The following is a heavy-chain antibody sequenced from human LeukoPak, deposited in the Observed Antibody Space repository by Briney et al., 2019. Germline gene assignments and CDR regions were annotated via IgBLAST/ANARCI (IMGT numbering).Heavy chain of an antibody. CDR1: GGSFSGYY. CDR2: TNHSGST. D-gene: IGHD6-13*01. Sequence: PSETLSLTCAVYGGSFSGYYWSWIRQPPGKGLEWIGETNHSGSTNYNPSLKSRVTISVDTSKNQFSLKLSSVTAADTAVYYCARVVAIAAAGTDYFDYWGQGTLVTVSS. CDR3: ARVVAIAAAGTDYFDY. J-gene: IGHJ4*02. V-gene: IGHV4-34*01.